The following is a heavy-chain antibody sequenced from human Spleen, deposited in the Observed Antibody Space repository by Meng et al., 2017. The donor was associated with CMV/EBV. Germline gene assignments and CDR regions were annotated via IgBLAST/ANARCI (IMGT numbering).Heavy chain of an antibody. CDR3: AKGLYYYGSGSLDP. CDR1: GFNLRHYG. Sequence: SGFNLRHYGTHWVRQTPGRGLEWVAVLWYDGNNKFYADSVKGRFTISRDNSKNTLYLQMNSLRAEDTAVYYCAKGLYYYGSGSLDPWGQGTLVTVSS. CDR2: LWYDGNNK. J-gene: IGHJ5*02. V-gene: IGHV3-33*03. D-gene: IGHD3-10*01.